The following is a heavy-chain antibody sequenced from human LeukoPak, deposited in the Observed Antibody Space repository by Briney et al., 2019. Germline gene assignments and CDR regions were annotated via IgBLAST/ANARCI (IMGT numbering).Heavy chain of an antibody. CDR1: GFIFSRYG. J-gene: IGHJ6*02. CDR2: ISDDGTKK. Sequence: PGGSLRLSCAASGFIFSRYGMHWVRQAPGKGLEWVAIISDDGTKKYYADSVRGRFTISRENSKNTLYVQMDSLRVGDTALYYCAKVRGPNNDFYGMDVWGQGTTVTVSS. D-gene: IGHD3-3*01. CDR3: AKVRGPNNDFYGMDV. V-gene: IGHV3-30*18.